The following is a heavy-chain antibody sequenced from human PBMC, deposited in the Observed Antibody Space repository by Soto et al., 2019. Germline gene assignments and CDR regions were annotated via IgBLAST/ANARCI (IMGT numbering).Heavy chain of an antibody. Sequence: EVQLVESGGGLVKPGGSLRLSCAASGFTFSNAWMNWVRQAPGKGLEWVGRIKSKTDGGTTDYAALVKGRFTISRDDSKNTLYLQMNSLKTEDTAVYYCTTDRVGVGATTGWFDPWGQGTLVTVSS. D-gene: IGHD1-26*01. CDR1: GFTFSNAW. CDR2: IKSKTDGGTT. J-gene: IGHJ5*02. CDR3: TTDRVGVGATTGWFDP. V-gene: IGHV3-15*07.